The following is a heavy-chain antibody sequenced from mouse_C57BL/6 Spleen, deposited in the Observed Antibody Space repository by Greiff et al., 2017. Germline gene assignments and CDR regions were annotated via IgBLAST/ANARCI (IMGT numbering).Heavy chain of an antibody. CDR2: ISPRHGNT. Sequence: QVQLQQSGAELARPGASVKLSCKASGYTFTSYGISWVKQRTGQGLEWIGEISPRHGNTYYNEKFKGKATLTADKSSSTAYMELRSLTSEDSAVYSCAILLRSDTMDYWGQGTAVTVTA. J-gene: IGHJ4*01. V-gene: IGHV1-81*01. CDR3: AILLRSDTMDY. D-gene: IGHD1-1*01. CDR1: GYTFTSYG.